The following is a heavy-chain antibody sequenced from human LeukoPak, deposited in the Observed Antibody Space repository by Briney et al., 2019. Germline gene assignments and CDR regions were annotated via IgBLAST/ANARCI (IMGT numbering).Heavy chain of an antibody. CDR1: GFSFSRYA. CDR3: VKDLISGDGYWDIVQ. J-gene: IGHJ4*02. CDR2: LFGSGGVI. Sequence: GGSLRPSCAASGFSFSRYAMSWVRQAPGKGLEWVSGLFGSGGVISYADSVKGRFTISRDNSRNTVYLQMNDLRDDDTAVYYCVKDLISGDGYWDIVQWGEGTMVTVSS. D-gene: IGHD2-2*03. V-gene: IGHV3-23*01.